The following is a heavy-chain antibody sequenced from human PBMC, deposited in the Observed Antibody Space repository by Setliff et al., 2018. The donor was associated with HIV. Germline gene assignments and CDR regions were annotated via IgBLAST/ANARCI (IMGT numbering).Heavy chain of an antibody. J-gene: IGHJ4*02. CDR2: INHSEST. CDR1: GGSFSGYY. V-gene: IGHV4-34*01. CDR3: ARGVRDNSGWSSYYFDY. D-gene: IGHD6-19*01. Sequence: SETLSLTCAVYGGSFSGYYWSWIRQPPGKGLEWIGEINHSESTYYNPSLKSRVTISVDTSKNQFSLKLRSVTAADTAVYYCARGVRDNSGWSSYYFDYWGQGTLVTVSS.